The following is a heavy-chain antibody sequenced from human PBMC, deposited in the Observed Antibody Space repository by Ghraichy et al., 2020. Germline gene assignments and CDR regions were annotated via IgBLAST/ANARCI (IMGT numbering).Heavy chain of an antibody. J-gene: IGHJ2*01. CDR3: ARDGYGGKTYWYFDL. Sequence: SETLSLTCTVSGGSISSYYWSWIRQPPGKGLEWIGYIYYSGSTNYNPSLKSRVTISVDTSKNQFSLKLSSVTAADTAVYYCARDGYGGKTYWYFDLWGRGTLVTVSS. V-gene: IGHV4-59*01. CDR2: IYYSGST. D-gene: IGHD4-23*01. CDR1: GGSISSYY.